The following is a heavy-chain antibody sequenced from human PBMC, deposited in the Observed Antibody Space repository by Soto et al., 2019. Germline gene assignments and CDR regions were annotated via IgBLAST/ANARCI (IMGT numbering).Heavy chain of an antibody. J-gene: IGHJ4*02. CDR1: GFTFSSYS. Sequence: NPGGSLRLSCAASGFTFSSYSMNWVRQAPGKGLEWVSSISSSSSYIYYADSVKGRFTISRDNAKNSLYLQMNSLRAEDTAVYYCASWDQQLVRYFDYWGQGALVTVSS. CDR3: ASWDQQLVRYFDY. D-gene: IGHD6-6*01. V-gene: IGHV3-21*01. CDR2: ISSSSSYI.